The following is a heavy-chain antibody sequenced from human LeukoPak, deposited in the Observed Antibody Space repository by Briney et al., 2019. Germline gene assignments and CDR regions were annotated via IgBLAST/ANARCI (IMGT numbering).Heavy chain of an antibody. Sequence: SETLSLTCTVSGFSISSGDYYWSWIRQPPGKGLEWIVYIYYSGSTYYNPSLKSRVTISVDTSKNQFSLKLSSVTAADTAVYYCARARYDYVWGSYRYYFDYWGQGTLVTVSS. V-gene: IGHV4-30-4*01. CDR1: GFSISSGDYY. J-gene: IGHJ4*02. CDR2: IYYSGST. CDR3: ARARYDYVWGSYRYYFDY. D-gene: IGHD3-16*02.